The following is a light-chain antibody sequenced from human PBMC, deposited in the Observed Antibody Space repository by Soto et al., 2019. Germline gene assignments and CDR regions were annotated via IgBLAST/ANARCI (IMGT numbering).Light chain of an antibody. CDR1: QSVTTSY. V-gene: IGKV3-20*01. Sequence: EIVLTQSPGTLSLSAGERATVSCRASQSVTTSYLAWYQQKPGQAPRLLIYGASSRAAGIPDRFSGSGSGTDFTLTISRLEPEDFAVYYCQQYGSSPPTFGPGTKVEIK. CDR3: QQYGSSPPT. CDR2: GAS. J-gene: IGKJ3*01.